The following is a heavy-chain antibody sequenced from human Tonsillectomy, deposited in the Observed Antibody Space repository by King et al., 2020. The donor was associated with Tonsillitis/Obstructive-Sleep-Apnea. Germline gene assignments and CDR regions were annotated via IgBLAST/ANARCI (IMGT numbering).Heavy chain of an antibody. D-gene: IGHD3-22*01. CDR3: ARDYYDSSGYYDVYLQH. V-gene: IGHV1-18*01. CDR1: GYTFTSDD. J-gene: IGHJ1*01. CDR2: SRPYNGDT. Sequence: QLVQSGAEVKKPGASVKVSCKASGYTFTSDDITWVRQAPGQGLEWMGWSRPYNGDTNYAQKLQGRVTMTSDTSTSTAYMELRSRRSDDTDVYYCARDYYDSSGYYDVYLQHWGQGTLVTVPS.